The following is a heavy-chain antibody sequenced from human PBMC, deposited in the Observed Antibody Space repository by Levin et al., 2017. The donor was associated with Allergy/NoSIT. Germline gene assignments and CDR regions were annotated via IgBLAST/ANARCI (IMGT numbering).Heavy chain of an antibody. D-gene: IGHD3-22*01. CDR2: ISGSGGST. CDR3: AKDQSVNYYDSSGYYS. CDR1: GFTFSSYA. J-gene: IGHJ4*02. V-gene: IGHV3-23*01. Sequence: GGSLRLSCAASGFTFSSYAMSWVRQAPGKGLEWVSAISGSGGSTYYADSVKGRFTISRDNSKNTLYLQMNSLRAEDTAVYYCAKDQSVNYYDSSGYYSWGQGTLVTVSS.